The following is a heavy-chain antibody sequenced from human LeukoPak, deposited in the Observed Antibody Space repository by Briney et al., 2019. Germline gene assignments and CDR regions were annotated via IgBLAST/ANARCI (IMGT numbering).Heavy chain of an antibody. Sequence: GGSLRLSCAASGFTFSNYGMNWVRQAPGKGLEWISYISSSSSLIYYADSVKGRFTISRDNAKNSLYLQMNSLRDEDTAVYYCAGVGRGYRYDKWFDPWGQGTLVTVSS. D-gene: IGHD5-18*01. CDR3: AGVGRGYRYDKWFDP. J-gene: IGHJ5*02. V-gene: IGHV3-48*02. CDR1: GFTFSNYG. CDR2: ISSSSSLI.